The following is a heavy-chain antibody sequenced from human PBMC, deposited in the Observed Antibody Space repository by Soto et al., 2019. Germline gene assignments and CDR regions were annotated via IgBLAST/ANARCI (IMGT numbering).Heavy chain of an antibody. CDR1: GGTFSSYA. V-gene: IGHV1-69*12. D-gene: IGHD3-3*01. J-gene: IGHJ6*02. CDR2: IIPIFGTA. CDR3: ARGLTIFGVVYGMDV. Sequence: QVQLVQSGAEVKKPGSSVKVSCKASGGTFSSYAISWVRQAPGQGLEWMGGIIPIFGTANYAQKFQGRVTLTEDESTSTADMELSSLRSEDTAVYYCARGLTIFGVVYGMDVWGQGTTVTVSS.